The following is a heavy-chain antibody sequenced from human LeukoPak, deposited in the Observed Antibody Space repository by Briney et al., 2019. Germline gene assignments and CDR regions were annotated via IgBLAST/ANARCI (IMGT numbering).Heavy chain of an antibody. CDR2: IYYSGST. D-gene: IGHD3-9*01. J-gene: IGHJ3*02. V-gene: IGHV4-59*01. CDR3: ARVDTIFPRAFDI. CDR1: SGSISSYY. Sequence: PPETLSLARTVASGSISSYYSSWVRHPPGNGLEWNGYIYYSGSTNYNPSLKSRVTISVETSKNQLSVKLSSVTAADTAVYYCARVDTIFPRAFDIWGQGTMVTVSS.